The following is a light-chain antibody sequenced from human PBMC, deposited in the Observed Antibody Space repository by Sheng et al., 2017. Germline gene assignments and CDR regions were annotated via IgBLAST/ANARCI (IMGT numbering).Light chain of an antibody. V-gene: IGKV1-5*03. CDR2: KAS. CDR3: QQYSSRWT. CDR1: QSISSW. J-gene: IGKJ1*01. Sequence: DIQMTQSPSILSASVGDRVTITCRASQSISSWLGWYQQKPGKAPKLLIYKASSLESGVPSRFSGSGSGTEFTLTISSLQPDDFATYYCQQYSSRWTFGQGTKVEIK.